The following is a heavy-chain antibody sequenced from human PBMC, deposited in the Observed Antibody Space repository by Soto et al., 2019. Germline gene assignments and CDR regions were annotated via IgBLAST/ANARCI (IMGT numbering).Heavy chain of an antibody. CDR1: GGTFNNYA. V-gene: IGHV1-69*12. D-gene: IGHD3-22*01. CDR3: TRCGIRYHSIGFYLGIDGMDV. CDR2: TIPMFGTT. J-gene: IGHJ6*02. Sequence: QVQLVQSGAEVKKPESSVRVSCKASGGTFNNYAITWVRQAPGQGLEWMGGTIPMFGTTNYAEKFQGRATITADESTNTAYMELSSLRSADTAVYYCTRCGIRYHSIGFYLGIDGMDVWGQGTTVIVSS.